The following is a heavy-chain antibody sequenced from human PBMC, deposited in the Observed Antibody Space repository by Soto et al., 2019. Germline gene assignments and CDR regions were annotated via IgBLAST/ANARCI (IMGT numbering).Heavy chain of an antibody. CDR2: IYWDDDK. Sequence: QITLRESGPTLVKPTQTLTLTCTFSGFSLGTSGVGVGWIRQPPGQALEWLALIYWDDDKRYSPSLRSRLTITKDTSKNQVVLTMTNMDPVDTATYYCAHRLTLNSNWNYGRFDYWGQGTLVTVSS. J-gene: IGHJ4*02. D-gene: IGHD1-7*01. CDR1: GFSLGTSGVG. V-gene: IGHV2-5*02. CDR3: AHRLTLNSNWNYGRFDY.